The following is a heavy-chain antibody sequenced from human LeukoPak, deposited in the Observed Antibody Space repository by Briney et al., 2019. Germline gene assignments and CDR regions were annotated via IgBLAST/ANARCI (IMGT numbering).Heavy chain of an antibody. CDR1: GYTFTHYG. J-gene: IGHJ6*03. D-gene: IGHD6-6*01. CDR3: ARVFSSSSGIYYYYMDV. V-gene: IGHV1-18*01. Sequence: ASVKVSCKASGYTFTHYGITWVRQAPGHGLEWMGWISTYKGNTNYAQKFQGRVTMTTDTSTSTAYMELRSLRSDDTAGYYCARVFSSSSGIYYYYMDVWGKGTTVSVSS. CDR2: ISTYKGNT.